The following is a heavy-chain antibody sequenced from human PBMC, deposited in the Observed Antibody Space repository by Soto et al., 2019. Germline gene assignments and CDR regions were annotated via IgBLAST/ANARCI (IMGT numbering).Heavy chain of an antibody. CDR3: ARERYDYVWGSYNNFPDY. CDR2: IYYSGST. CDR1: GGSISSYY. Sequence: SETLSLTCTVSGGSISSYYWSWIRQPPGKGLEWIGYIYYSGSTNYNPSLKSRVTISVDTSKNHFSLKLSSVTAADTAVYYCARERYDYVWGSYNNFPDYWGQGTLVTVSS. J-gene: IGHJ4*02. D-gene: IGHD3-16*01. V-gene: IGHV4-59*01.